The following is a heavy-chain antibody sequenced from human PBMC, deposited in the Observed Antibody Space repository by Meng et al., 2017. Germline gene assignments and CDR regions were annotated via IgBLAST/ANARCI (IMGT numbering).Heavy chain of an antibody. CDR2: IIPILGIA. D-gene: IGHD2-15*01. V-gene: IGHV1-69*04. CDR1: GGTFSSYT. CDR3: AREHCSGGSCYSYFDY. Sequence: SVKVSCKASGGTFSSYTISWARQAPGQGLEWMGRIIPILGIANYAQKFQGRVTITADNSTSTAYMELSSLRSEDTAVYYCAREHCSGGSCYSYFDYWGQGTLVTVSS. J-gene: IGHJ4*02.